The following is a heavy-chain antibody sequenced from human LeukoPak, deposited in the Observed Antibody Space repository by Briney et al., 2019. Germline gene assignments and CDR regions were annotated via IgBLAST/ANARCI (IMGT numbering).Heavy chain of an antibody. Sequence: VASVKVSCKVSGYTLTELSMHWVRQAPGKGLEWMGGFDPEDGETIYAQKFQGRVTMTEDTSTDTAYMELSSLRSEDTAVYYCATAPYSYGYSVDYWGQGTLVTVSS. V-gene: IGHV1-24*01. CDR2: FDPEDGET. CDR3: ATAPYSYGYSVDY. J-gene: IGHJ4*02. CDR1: GYTLTELS. D-gene: IGHD5-18*01.